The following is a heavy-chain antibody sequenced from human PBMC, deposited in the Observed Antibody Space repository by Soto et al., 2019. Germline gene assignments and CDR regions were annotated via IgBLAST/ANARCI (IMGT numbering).Heavy chain of an antibody. V-gene: IGHV3-7*01. J-gene: IGHJ5*02. CDR2: IKEDGSEK. Sequence: EVQLVESGGGLVQPGGSLRLSCAASGFTFSRYWMSWVRQAPGKGLEWVANIKEDGSEKHYVDSVKGRFTISRDNAKNSLYLQMNSLRAEDTAVYYCARDNRVAQPWIQLWLDRQNWFDPWGQGTLVTVSS. CDR1: GFTFSRYW. CDR3: ARDNRVAQPWIQLWLDRQNWFDP. D-gene: IGHD5-18*01.